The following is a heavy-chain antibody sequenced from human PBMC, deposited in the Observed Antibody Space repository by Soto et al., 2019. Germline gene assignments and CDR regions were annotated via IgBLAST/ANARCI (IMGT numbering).Heavy chain of an antibody. CDR1: GGTFSSYA. Sequence: SVKVSCKASGGTFSSYAISWVRQAPGQGLEWMGGIIPIFGTANYAQKFQGRVTIAADKSTSTAYMELSSLRSEDTAVYYCASIYTIFGVADHYYYGMGVWGQGTTVTVSS. J-gene: IGHJ6*02. D-gene: IGHD3-3*01. CDR3: ASIYTIFGVADHYYYGMGV. V-gene: IGHV1-69*06. CDR2: IIPIFGTA.